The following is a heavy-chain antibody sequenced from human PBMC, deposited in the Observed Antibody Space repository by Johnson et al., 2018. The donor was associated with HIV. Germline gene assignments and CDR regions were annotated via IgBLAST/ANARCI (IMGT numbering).Heavy chain of an antibody. CDR2: ISGSGGST. CDR3: AKDPTAMVTAYAFDI. J-gene: IGHJ3*02. D-gene: IGHD5-18*01. V-gene: IGHV3-23*04. CDR1: GFTFSSYA. Sequence: VQLVESGGGLIQPGGSLRLSCAASGFTFSSYAMSWVRQAPGTGLEWVSAISGSGGSTDYADSVKGRFTISRDNSKNTLYLQMNSLRAEDPAVYYCAKDPTAMVTAYAFDIWGQGTMVTVSS.